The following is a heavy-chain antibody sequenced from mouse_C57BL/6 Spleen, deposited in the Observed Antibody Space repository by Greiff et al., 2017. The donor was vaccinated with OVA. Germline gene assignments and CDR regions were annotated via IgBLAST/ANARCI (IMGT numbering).Heavy chain of an antibody. V-gene: IGHV1-53*01. CDR1: GYTFTSYW. J-gene: IGHJ2*01. CDR3: ARLVDWSGYFDY. D-gene: IGHD1-1*02. Sequence: VQLQQPGTELVKPGASVKLSCKASGYTFTSYWMHWVKQRPGQGLEWIGIINPSNGGTNYNEKFKSKATLTVDKSSSTAYIRLSSLTSEDSSVCDCARLVDWSGYFDYWGQGTTLTVSS. CDR2: INPSNGGT.